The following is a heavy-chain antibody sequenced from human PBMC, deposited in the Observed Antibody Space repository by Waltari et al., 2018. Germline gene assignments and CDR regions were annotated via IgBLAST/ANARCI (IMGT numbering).Heavy chain of an antibody. CDR1: GGTFSSYA. V-gene: IGHV1-69*10. Sequence: QVQLVQSGAEVKKPGSSVKVSCKASGGTFSSYAISWVRQAPGQGLEWMGGIIPILGIANYAQKFQGRVTSTADKSTSTAYMELSSLRSEDTAVYYCARSDGYTYYFDYWGQGTLVTVSS. J-gene: IGHJ4*02. CDR2: IIPILGIA. CDR3: ARSDGYTYYFDY. D-gene: IGHD5-12*01.